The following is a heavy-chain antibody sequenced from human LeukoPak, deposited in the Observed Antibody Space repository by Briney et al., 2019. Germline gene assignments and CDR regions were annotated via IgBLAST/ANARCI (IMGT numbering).Heavy chain of an antibody. CDR2: TVGSRPDT. V-gene: IGHV3-23*01. J-gene: IGHJ4*02. Sequence: GGSLRLSCAASGFTFTNYAMSWVRQTPGKGLEWVSATVGSRPDTYHADSVKGRFTISRDNSKNRLYLQMNSLRAEDTALYYCAKDGKRIAMIGVVRRGHYLDYWGQGTLVTVSS. CDR1: GFTFTNYA. D-gene: IGHD3-22*01. CDR3: AKDGKRIAMIGVVRRGHYLDY.